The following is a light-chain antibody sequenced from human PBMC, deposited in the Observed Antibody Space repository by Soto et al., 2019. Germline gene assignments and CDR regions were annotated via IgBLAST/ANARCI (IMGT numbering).Light chain of an antibody. CDR2: EGS. V-gene: IGLV2-23*01. CDR3: CSYAGSSTVV. CDR1: SRDGGSYNL. Sequence: QSVLTQPDSVSGSPGQSITISCTGTSRDGGSYNLVSWYQQHPGKAPKLMIYEGSKRPSGVSNRFSGSKSGNTASLTISGLHAEDEADYYCCSYAGSSTVVLGGGTERTVL. J-gene: IGLJ2*01.